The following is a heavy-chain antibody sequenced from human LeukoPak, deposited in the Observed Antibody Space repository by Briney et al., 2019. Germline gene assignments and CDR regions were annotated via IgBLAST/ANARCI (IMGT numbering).Heavy chain of an antibody. CDR2: INPNSGGT. Sequence: ASVKVSCKASGYSFTGYYIHWVRQAPGQGLEWMGWINPNSGGTNYVQNFQGRVTMTRDTSISTAYMELSRLTSDDTAVYYFARDRIYGDDGVCDYWGQGTLVTVSS. CDR1: GYSFTGYY. J-gene: IGHJ4*02. D-gene: IGHD4/OR15-4a*01. CDR3: ARDRIYGDDGVCDY. V-gene: IGHV1-2*02.